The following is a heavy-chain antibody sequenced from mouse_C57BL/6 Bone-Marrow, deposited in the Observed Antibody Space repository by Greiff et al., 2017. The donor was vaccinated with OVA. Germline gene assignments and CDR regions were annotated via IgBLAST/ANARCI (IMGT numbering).Heavy chain of an antibody. CDR1: GYAFSSYW. Sequence: LQQSGASVKISCKASGYAFSSYWMNWVKQRPGKGLEWIGQIYPGDGDTNYNGKFKGKATLTADKSSSTAYMQLSSLTSEDSAVYFCARYYYGSSWFAYWGQGTLVTVSA. V-gene: IGHV1-80*01. CDR3: ARYYYGSSWFAY. D-gene: IGHD1-1*01. CDR2: IYPGDGDT. J-gene: IGHJ3*01.